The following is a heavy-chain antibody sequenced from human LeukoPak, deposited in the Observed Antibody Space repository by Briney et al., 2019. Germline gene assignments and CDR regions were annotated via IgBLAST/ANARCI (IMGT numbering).Heavy chain of an antibody. J-gene: IGHJ4*02. V-gene: IGHV3-23*01. CDR1: GFTFSSYA. CDR3: AKFDRAAPTRPKYFGC. D-gene: IGHD6-25*01. CDR2: ISSAGGGT. Sequence: GGSLRLSCAASGFTFSSYAMSWVRQAPGKGLEWVSGISSAGGGTYYADSVKGRFTISRDNLKNTLYLQMTSLRAEDTAVYYCAKFDRAAPTRPKYFGCEGQGTLVTVSS.